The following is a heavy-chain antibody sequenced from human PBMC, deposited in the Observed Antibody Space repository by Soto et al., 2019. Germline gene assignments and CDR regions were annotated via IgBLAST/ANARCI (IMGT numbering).Heavy chain of an antibody. CDR3: ARSFDASYAGSAYY. CDR2: IYPGDSDT. J-gene: IGHJ4*02. V-gene: IGHV5-51*01. Sequence: SLKISCKGSGSSFTSYWIDWVRRMPGKGLEWVGIIYPGDSDTRYSPPFQGQVTISADKSISTAYLQWSSLKASDTAMYYCARSFDASYAGSAYYWGQGTLVIVSS. D-gene: IGHD3-22*01. CDR1: GSSFTSYW.